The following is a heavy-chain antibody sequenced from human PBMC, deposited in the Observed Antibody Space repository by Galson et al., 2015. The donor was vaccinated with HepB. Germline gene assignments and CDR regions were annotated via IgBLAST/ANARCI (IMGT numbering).Heavy chain of an antibody. J-gene: IGHJ6*02. CDR2: IYYSGST. CDR1: GGSISSSSYY. V-gene: IGHV4-39*01. CDR3: ARGGYSYGYGMDV. D-gene: IGHD5-18*01. Sequence: ETLSLTCTVSGGSISSSSYYWGWIRQPPGRGLEWIGSIYYSGSTYYNPSLKSRVTISVDTSKNQFSLKLSSVTAADTAVYYCARGGYSYGYGMDVWGQGTTVTVSS.